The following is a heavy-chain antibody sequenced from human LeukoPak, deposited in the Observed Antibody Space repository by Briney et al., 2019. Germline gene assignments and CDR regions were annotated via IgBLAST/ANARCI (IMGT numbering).Heavy chain of an antibody. CDR3: AKDLRGYSGYDIHY. Sequence: GGSLRLSCAASGFTFSSYGMHWARQAPGKGLEWVAVISYDGSNKYYADSVKGRFTISRDNSKNTLYLQMNSLRAEDTAVYYCAKDLRGYSGYDIHYWGQGTLVTVSS. V-gene: IGHV3-30*18. D-gene: IGHD5-12*01. CDR1: GFTFSSYG. CDR2: ISYDGSNK. J-gene: IGHJ4*02.